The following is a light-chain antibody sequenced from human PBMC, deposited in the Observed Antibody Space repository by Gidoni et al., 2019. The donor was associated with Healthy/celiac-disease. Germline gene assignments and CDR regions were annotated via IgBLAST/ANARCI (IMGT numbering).Light chain of an antibody. V-gene: IGKV1-39*01. J-gene: IGKJ3*01. Sequence: DIQMTQSPSSLSASVGDRVTITCRASQSISSYLNWYQQKPGKAPKLLIYAASSLQSGVPSRCSGSGSGTDFTRTSSSLQHEDFATYYCQQSYSTPLTFXPXTKVEIK. CDR1: QSISSY. CDR3: QQSYSTPLT. CDR2: AAS.